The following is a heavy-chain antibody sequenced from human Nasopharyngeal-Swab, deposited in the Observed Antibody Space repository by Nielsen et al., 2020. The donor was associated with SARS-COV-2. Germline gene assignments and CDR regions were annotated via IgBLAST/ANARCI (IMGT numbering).Heavy chain of an antibody. J-gene: IGHJ6*02. V-gene: IGHV3-13*04. D-gene: IGHD6-6*01. Sequence: GESLKISCAASGFTFSSYDMHWVRQATGKGLEWVSAIGTAGDTYYPGSVKGRFTISRENAKNSLYLQMNSLRAEDTAVYYCARYIIAARPLYYYYGMDVWGQGTTVTVSS. CDR2: IGTAGDT. CDR1: GFTFSSYD. CDR3: ARYIIAARPLYYYYGMDV.